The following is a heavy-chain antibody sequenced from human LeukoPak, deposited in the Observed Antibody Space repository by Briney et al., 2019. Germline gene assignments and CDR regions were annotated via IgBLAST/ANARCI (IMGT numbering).Heavy chain of an antibody. D-gene: IGHD6-13*01. CDR2: IIPIFGTA. CDR1: GGTFISYA. CDR3: ARDGYSSSWYSGFHYYYMDV. Sequence: ASVKVSCKASGGTFISYAISWVRQAPGQGLEWMGGIIPIFGTANYAQKFQGRVTITTDESTSTAYMELSSLRSEDTAVYYCARDGYSSSWYSGFHYYYMDVWGKGTTVTVSS. V-gene: IGHV1-69*05. J-gene: IGHJ6*03.